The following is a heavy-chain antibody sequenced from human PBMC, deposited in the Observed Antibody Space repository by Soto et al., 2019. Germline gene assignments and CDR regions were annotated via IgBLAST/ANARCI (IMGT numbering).Heavy chain of an antibody. CDR3: TTAPPNRASNFDY. V-gene: IGHV3-15*01. Sequence: GGSLRLSCAASGFTFSNAWMSWVRQAPGKGLEWVGRIKSKTDGGTTDYAAPVKGRFTISRDDSKNTLYLQMNSLKTEDTAVYYCTTAPPNRASNFDYWGQGTLVTLSS. CDR1: GFTFSNAW. CDR2: IKSKTDGGTT. J-gene: IGHJ4*02.